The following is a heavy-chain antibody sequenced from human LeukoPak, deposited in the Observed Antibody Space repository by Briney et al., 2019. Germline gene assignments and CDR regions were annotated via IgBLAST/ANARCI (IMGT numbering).Heavy chain of an antibody. CDR3: TRASAVAGTRHY. CDR2: IKQDGSAK. J-gene: IGHJ4*02. D-gene: IGHD6-19*01. Sequence: GGSLRLSCAASGFXFSSDWINWVRQAPGKGLEWVANIKQDGSAKNYVDSVKGRFTVDRENAKNSLYLQMDSLRADDTAVYCGTRASAVAGTRHYWGQGTLVTVSS. V-gene: IGHV3-7*05. CDR1: GFXFSSDW.